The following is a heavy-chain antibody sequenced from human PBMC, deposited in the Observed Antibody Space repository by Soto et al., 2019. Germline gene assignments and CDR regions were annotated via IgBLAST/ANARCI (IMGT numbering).Heavy chain of an antibody. J-gene: IGHJ4*02. D-gene: IGHD2-21*02. CDR2: INPNSGGT. CDR1: GYTFTGYY. Sequence: ASVKVSCKASGYTFTGYYMHWVRQAPGQGLEWMGWINPNSGGTNYAQKFQGWVTMTRDTSMSTAYMELSSLRSDDTAVYYCARSIVVVTALDYWGQGTLVTVSS. V-gene: IGHV1-2*04. CDR3: ARSIVVVTALDY.